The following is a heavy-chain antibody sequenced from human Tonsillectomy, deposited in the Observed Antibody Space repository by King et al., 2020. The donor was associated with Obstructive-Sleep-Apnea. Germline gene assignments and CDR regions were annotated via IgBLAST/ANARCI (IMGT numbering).Heavy chain of an antibody. CDR2: IYYTGNT. CDR1: GGSITSSNSY. Sequence: QLQESGPGLVKPSETLSLACNVSGGSITSSNSYWAWIRQPPGKGLEWIATIYYTGNTYYNPSLRSGVTISVDTSKDQFSLKLSSVTAADTAVYYCARHGISGHIGMAGEWFDPWGQGTLVTVSS. J-gene: IGHJ5*02. CDR3: ARHGISGHIGMAGEWFDP. V-gene: IGHV4-39*01. D-gene: IGHD6-19*01.